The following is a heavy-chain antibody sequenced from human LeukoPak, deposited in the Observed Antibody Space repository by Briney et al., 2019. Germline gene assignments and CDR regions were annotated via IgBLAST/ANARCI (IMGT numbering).Heavy chain of an antibody. Sequence: GGSLRLSCVASGFTFGAYAMHWVRQAPGKGLEWVGRIRSVAAGGTTEYAAPVGGRFIISRDDSKHTLSLQMSSLEIEDTAVYFCVTDTVVPLAQIDHWGQGTLVTVSS. CDR3: VTDTVVPLAQIDH. V-gene: IGHV3-15*01. CDR2: IRSVAAGGTT. J-gene: IGHJ4*02. D-gene: IGHD2-15*01. CDR1: GFTFGAYA.